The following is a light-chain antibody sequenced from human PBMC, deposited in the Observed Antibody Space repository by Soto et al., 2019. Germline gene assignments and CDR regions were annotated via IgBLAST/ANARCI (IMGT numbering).Light chain of an antibody. CDR1: QGISSY. J-gene: IGKJ2*01. CDR3: QQYYSYPRT. V-gene: IGKV1-8*01. CDR2: DAS. Sequence: AIRMTQSPSSLSGSRGDRVTITCRASQGISSYLAWYQQKPGKAPKLLIYDASTLQSGVPSRFSGSGSGTDFTLTISSLQSEDFATYYCQQYYSYPRTFGQGTKLEIK.